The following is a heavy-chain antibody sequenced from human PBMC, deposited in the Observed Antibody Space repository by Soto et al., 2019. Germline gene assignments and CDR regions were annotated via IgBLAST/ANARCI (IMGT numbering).Heavy chain of an antibody. CDR1: GYTFSSYG. CDR3: AKSSGGSYRAFDY. CDR2: MNPNSGHT. D-gene: IGHD3-22*01. Sequence: ASVKVSCKASGYTFSSYGINWVRQAPGQGLEWMGWMNPNSGHTGFARKFQGRVTMTKNTAIRAAYMELSSLRSEDTAVYYCAKSSGGSYRAFDYWGQGTLVTVSS. J-gene: IGHJ4*02. V-gene: IGHV1-8*01.